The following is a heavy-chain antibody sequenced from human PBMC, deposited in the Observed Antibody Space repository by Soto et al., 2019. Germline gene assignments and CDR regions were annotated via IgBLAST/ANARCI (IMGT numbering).Heavy chain of an antibody. J-gene: IGHJ3*02. CDR1: GYPFTSYG. CDR3: ARGRIVASIHDAFEI. V-gene: IGHV1-18*01. CDR2: ISGYNGKR. Sequence: QGQLLQSGDEVKTPGASVRVSCRASGYPFTSYGISWVRQAPGQGLERGAWISGYNGKRNTAQKFQDRVTMAVDTSTDTAHMDPGELTSADTAVYYCARGRIVASIHDAFEIWGQETKVTVSS. D-gene: IGHD5-12*01.